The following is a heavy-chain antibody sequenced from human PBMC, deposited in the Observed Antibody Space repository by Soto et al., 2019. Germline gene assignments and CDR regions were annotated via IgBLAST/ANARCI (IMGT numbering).Heavy chain of an antibody. V-gene: IGHV1-69*01. CDR3: ASVSGYSYGPQFDY. J-gene: IGHJ4*02. D-gene: IGHD5-18*01. CDR1: GGTFSSYA. CDR2: IIPIFGTA. Sequence: QVQLVQSGAEVKKPGSSVKVSCKASGGTFSSYAISWVRQAPGQGLEWMGGIIPIFGTANYAQKFQGRVTITADESTSTAYMELSSLRSEDTAMYYCASVSGYSYGPQFDYWGQGTLVTVSS.